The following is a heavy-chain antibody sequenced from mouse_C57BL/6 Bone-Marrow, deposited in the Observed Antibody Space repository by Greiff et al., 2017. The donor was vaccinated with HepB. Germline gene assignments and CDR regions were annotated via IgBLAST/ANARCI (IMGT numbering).Heavy chain of an antibody. Sequence: EEQGVESGGDLVKPGGSLKLSCAASGFTFSSYGMSWVRQTPDKRLEWVATISSGGSYNYYPDSVKGRFTISRDNAKNTLYLQMSSLKSEDTAMYYCARQVLPYFDYWGQGTTLTVSS. CDR3: ARQVLPYFDY. V-gene: IGHV5-6*01. CDR1: GFTFSSYG. J-gene: IGHJ2*01. D-gene: IGHD1-1*01. CDR2: ISSGGSYN.